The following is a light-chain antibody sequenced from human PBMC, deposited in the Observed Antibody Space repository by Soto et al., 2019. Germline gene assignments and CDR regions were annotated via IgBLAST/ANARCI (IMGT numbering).Light chain of an antibody. CDR1: SSDVGGYNY. CDR2: EVS. Sequence: QSVLTQPASVSGSPGQSITISCTGTSSDVGGYNYVSWYQQHPDKAPKLMIYEVSNRPSGVSNRFSGSKSGNTASLTISGLQAEDEADYYCSSYTSSSTPDVFGTGTKLTVL. CDR3: SSYTSSSTPDV. J-gene: IGLJ1*01. V-gene: IGLV2-14*01.